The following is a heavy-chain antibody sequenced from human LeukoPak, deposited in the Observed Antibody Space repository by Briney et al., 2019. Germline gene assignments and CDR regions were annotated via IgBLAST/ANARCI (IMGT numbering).Heavy chain of an antibody. CDR2: ISSSGSTI. CDR3: ARDNGVGEYYYYYGMDV. V-gene: IGHV3-48*03. J-gene: IGHJ6*02. CDR1: GFTFSSYE. D-gene: IGHD4-17*01. Sequence: GGSLRLSCAASGFTFSSYEMNWVRQAPGKGLEWVSYISSSGSTIYYADSVKGRFTIFRDNAKNSLYLQMNSLRAEDTAVYYCARDNGVGEYYYYYGMDVWGQGTTVTVSS.